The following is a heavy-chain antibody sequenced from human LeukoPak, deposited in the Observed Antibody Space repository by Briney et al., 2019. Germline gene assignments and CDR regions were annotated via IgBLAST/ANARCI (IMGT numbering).Heavy chain of an antibody. D-gene: IGHD1-26*01. Sequence: ASVKVSCKASGYTFTGYYMHWVRQAPGQGLEWMGWINPNSGGTNYAQKFQGRVTMTRDTSISTAYMELSRLRSGDTAVYYCARAGEGYYYMDVWGKGTTVTVSS. CDR1: GYTFTGYY. CDR2: INPNSGGT. CDR3: ARAGEGYYYMDV. J-gene: IGHJ6*03. V-gene: IGHV1-2*02.